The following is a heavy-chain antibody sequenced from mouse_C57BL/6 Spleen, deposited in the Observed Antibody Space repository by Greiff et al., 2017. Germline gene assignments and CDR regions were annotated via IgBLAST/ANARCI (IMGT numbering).Heavy chain of an antibody. Sequence: DVMLVESGGGLVQPGGSMKLSCVASGFTFSNYWMNWVRQSPEKGLEWVAQIRLKSDNYATHYAESVKGRFTISRDDSKSSVYLQMNNLRAEDTGIYYCTVYDGYFFAYWGQGTLVTVSA. CDR3: TVYDGYFFAY. CDR1: GFTFSNYW. CDR2: IRLKSDNYAT. V-gene: IGHV6-3*01. J-gene: IGHJ3*01. D-gene: IGHD2-3*01.